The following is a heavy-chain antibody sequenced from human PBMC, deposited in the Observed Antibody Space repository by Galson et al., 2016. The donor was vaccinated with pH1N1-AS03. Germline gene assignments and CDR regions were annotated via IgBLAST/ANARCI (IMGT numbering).Heavy chain of an antibody. D-gene: IGHD3-22*01. CDR2: ASHDGNT. J-gene: IGHJ4*02. CDR1: GGSITTDY. CDR3: ARMRVVAASDTSGYYYFDF. V-gene: IGHV4-59*08. Sequence: ETLSLTCSVSGGSITTDYWNWIRQPPGKGLEWIGYASHDGNTNYNPSLYGRVTMSVDTSKNQFSLKLNSVSAADTAVYYCARMRVVAASDTSGYYYFDFWGQGALVTVSS.